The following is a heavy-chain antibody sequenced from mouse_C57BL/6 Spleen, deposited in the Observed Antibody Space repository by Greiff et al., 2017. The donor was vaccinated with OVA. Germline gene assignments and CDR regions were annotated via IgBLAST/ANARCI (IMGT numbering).Heavy chain of an antibody. J-gene: IGHJ2*01. CDR2: IYPGNSDT. CDR1: GYTFTSYW. D-gene: IGHD1-1*01. Sequence: EVHLQQSGTVLARPGASVKMSCKTSGYTFTSYWMHWVKQRPGQGLEWIGAIYPGNSDTSYNQKFKGKAKLTAVTSASTAYMELSSLTNEDSAVYYCTRPITTVVAGDYWGQGTTLTVSS. V-gene: IGHV1-5*01. CDR3: TRPITTVVAGDY.